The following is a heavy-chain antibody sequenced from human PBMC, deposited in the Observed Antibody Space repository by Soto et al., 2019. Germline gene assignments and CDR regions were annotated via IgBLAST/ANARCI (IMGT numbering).Heavy chain of an antibody. CDR3: ANAHFYYDNPIGAFDI. Sequence: GGSLRLSCAASGFTFSSYAMSWVRQAPGKGLEWVSAISGSGGSTYYADSVKGRFTISRDNSKNTLYLQMNSLRAEDTAVYYCANAHFYYDNPIGAFDIWGQGTMVTVSS. D-gene: IGHD3-22*01. CDR2: ISGSGGST. J-gene: IGHJ3*02. CDR1: GFTFSSYA. V-gene: IGHV3-23*01.